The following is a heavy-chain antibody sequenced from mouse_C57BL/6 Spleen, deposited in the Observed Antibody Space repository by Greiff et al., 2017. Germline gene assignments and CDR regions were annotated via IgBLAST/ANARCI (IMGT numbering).Heavy chain of an antibody. Sequence: QVQLQQPGAELVKPGASVKLSCKASGYTFTSYWMHWVKQRPGRGLEWIGRIYPNSGGTKYNEKFKSKATLTVDKPSSTAYMQLSSLTSEDSAVYYCARVGLYYFDYWGQGTTLTVSS. J-gene: IGHJ2*01. D-gene: IGHD2-14*01. CDR1: GYTFTSYW. V-gene: IGHV1-72*01. CDR3: ARVGLYYFDY. CDR2: IYPNSGGT.